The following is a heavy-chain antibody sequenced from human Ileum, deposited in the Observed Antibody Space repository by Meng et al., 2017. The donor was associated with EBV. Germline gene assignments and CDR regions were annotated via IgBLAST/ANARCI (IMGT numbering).Heavy chain of an antibody. V-gene: IGHV3-43*01. D-gene: IGHD2-15*01. Sequence: EVQLVESGVVLVQPGGSLRLSCAASGFTFDDYTIHWVRQAPGKGLEWVSLISWDGGSTYYADSVKGRFTISRDNSKNSLYLQMNSLRTEDTALYYCARGWQPSYYFDYWGQGTLVTVSS. J-gene: IGHJ4*02. CDR2: ISWDGGST. CDR3: ARGWQPSYYFDY. CDR1: GFTFDDYT.